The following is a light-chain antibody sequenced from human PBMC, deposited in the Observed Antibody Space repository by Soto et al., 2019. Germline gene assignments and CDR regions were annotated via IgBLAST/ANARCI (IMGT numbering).Light chain of an antibody. CDR2: GAS. CDR1: QSVTGNY. CDR3: QQYLVTPWT. V-gene: IGKV3-20*01. Sequence: EIVLTQSPGPLSLSPGEGATLSCRCSQSVTGNYLAWYQQKPGQAPRLLIHGASNRATGIPDRFSGSGSGTDFTLTIGRLEPEDVAVYYCQQYLVTPWTLGQGTKVDIK. J-gene: IGKJ1*01.